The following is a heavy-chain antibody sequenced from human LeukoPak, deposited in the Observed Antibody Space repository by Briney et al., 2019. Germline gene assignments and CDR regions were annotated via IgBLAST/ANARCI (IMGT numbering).Heavy chain of an antibody. V-gene: IGHV5-51*01. D-gene: IGHD6-6*01. Sequence: GESLKISCKGSGYSFTSYWIGWMRQMPGKGLEWMGIIYPGDSDTRYSPSFQGQVTISADKSLSTAYLQWSSLKASDTAMYYCARYESPIAARYWGQRTLVTVSS. CDR3: ARYESPIAARY. CDR2: IYPGDSDT. J-gene: IGHJ4*02. CDR1: GYSFTSYW.